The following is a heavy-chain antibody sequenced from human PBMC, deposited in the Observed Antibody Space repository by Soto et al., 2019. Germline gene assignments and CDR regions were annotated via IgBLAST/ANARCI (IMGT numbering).Heavy chain of an antibody. V-gene: IGHV1-8*01. CDR3: ARGVSAGVDY. D-gene: IGHD1-26*01. CDR2: MQPSTGRK. Sequence: QVQLVQSGAEVREPGASVKVSCKASGYSFTSLDINWVRQTAGQGLEWMGWMQPSTGRKGYAQKFQSRVTMTRDTSINTAYMELTTLTSDDTAFYYCARGVSAGVDYWGQGTLVTVSS. J-gene: IGHJ4*02. CDR1: GYSFTSLD.